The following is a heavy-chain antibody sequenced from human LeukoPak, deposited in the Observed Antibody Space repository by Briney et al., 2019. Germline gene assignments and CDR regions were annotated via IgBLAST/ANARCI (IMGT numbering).Heavy chain of an antibody. Sequence: SGGSLRLSCAASGFTFSNYWMHWVRQAPGKGLVWVSRINSDGINTSYADSVKGRFTISRDNAKNTLNLQMNSLRAEDTAVYYCARVRYDFWSVSLGQYFDYWGQGTLVTVSS. CDR1: GFTFSNYW. J-gene: IGHJ4*02. CDR3: ARVRYDFWSVSLGQYFDY. CDR2: INSDGINT. D-gene: IGHD3-3*01. V-gene: IGHV3-74*01.